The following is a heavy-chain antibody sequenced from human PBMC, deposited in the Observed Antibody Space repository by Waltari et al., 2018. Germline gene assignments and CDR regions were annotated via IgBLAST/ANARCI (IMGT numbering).Heavy chain of an antibody. CDR2: ISWDGGST. D-gene: IGHD5-18*01. Sequence: EVQLVESGGVVVQPGGSLRLSCAASGFTFDDYTMHWVRQAPGKGLEWVSLISWDGGSTYYADSVKGRFTISRDNSKNSLYLQMNSLRTEDTALYYCAKDTNRNIQLGSSYGMDVWGQGTTVTVSS. CDR3: AKDTNRNIQLGSSYGMDV. J-gene: IGHJ6*02. V-gene: IGHV3-43*01. CDR1: GFTFDDYT.